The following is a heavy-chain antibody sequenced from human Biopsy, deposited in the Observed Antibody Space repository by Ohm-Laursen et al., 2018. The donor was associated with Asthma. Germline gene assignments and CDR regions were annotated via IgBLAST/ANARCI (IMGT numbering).Heavy chain of an antibody. Sequence: TLSLTCGVSGDSIYSGDYSWTWIRQSPGVGLEWIGYIYRNGDTYYNPTLKNRVTISIDRSKNQFSLRLRSVTAADTAVYYCARGWNCGGDCYSLDYWGQGTLVTVSS. CDR3: ARGWNCGGDCYSLDY. V-gene: IGHV4-30-2*06. D-gene: IGHD2-21*02. CDR1: GDSIYSGDYS. J-gene: IGHJ4*02. CDR2: IYRNGDT.